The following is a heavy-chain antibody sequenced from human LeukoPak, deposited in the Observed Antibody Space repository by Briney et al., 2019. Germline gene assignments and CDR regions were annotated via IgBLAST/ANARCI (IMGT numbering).Heavy chain of an antibody. CDR2: IGGSGGST. Sequence: GGSLRLSCAASGFTFSSYAMSWVRQAPGKGLEWVSAIGGSGGSTYYADSVKGRFTISRDNSKNTLYLQMNSLRAEDTAVYYCAKDGAVAGTRYFDYWGQGTLVTVSS. V-gene: IGHV3-23*01. D-gene: IGHD6-19*01. CDR3: AKDGAVAGTRYFDY. J-gene: IGHJ4*02. CDR1: GFTFSSYA.